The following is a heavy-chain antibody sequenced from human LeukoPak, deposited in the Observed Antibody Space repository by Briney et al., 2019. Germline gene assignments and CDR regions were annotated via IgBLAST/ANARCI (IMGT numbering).Heavy chain of an antibody. CDR1: GGSFSGYY. Sequence: SETLSLTCAVYGGSFSGYYWSWIRQPPGKGLEWIGSIYYSGSTYYNPSLKSRVTISVDTSKNQFSLKLSSVTAADTAVYYCARHSSSWYLNWFDPWGQGTLVTVSS. D-gene: IGHD6-13*01. CDR3: ARHSSSWYLNWFDP. CDR2: IYYSGST. J-gene: IGHJ5*02. V-gene: IGHV4-34*01.